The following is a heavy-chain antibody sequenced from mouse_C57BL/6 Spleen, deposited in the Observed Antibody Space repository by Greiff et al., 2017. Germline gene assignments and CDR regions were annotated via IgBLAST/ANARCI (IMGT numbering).Heavy chain of an antibody. CDR2: ISSGSSTP. CDR1: GFTFSDYG. V-gene: IGHV5-17*01. CDR3: ARLCYGSSYLYLYY. J-gene: IGHJ2*01. Sequence: EVKLMESGGGLVKPGGSLKLSCAASGFTFSDYGMHWVRQAPEKGLEWVAYISSGSSTPYYADTVKGRFTISRDNAKNTLFLQMTILRSEDTAMYYCARLCYGSSYLYLYYWGQGTTLTVSS. D-gene: IGHD1-1*01.